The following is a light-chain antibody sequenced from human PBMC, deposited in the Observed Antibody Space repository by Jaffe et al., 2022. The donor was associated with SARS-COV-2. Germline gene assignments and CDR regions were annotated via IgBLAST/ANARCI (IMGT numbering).Light chain of an antibody. CDR2: KMS. V-gene: IGKV2-24*01. CDR3: LQATQFPYT. CDR1: HSLVYSDGDTY. J-gene: IGKJ2*01. Sequence: DIVMTQTPLSSPVTLGQPASISCRSSHSLVYSDGDTYLTWLHQRPGQPPRVLIYKMSNRFSGVSDRFSGSGAGTDFTLKISRVEAEDVGVYYCLQATQFPYTFGQGTKLEIK.